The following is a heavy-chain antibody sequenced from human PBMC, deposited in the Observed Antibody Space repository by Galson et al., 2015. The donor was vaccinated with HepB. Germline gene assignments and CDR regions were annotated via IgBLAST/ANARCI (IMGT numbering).Heavy chain of an antibody. Sequence: SLRLPCAASGFTCSRHGIHWVRQAPGKGRECVAMIWHDGSNQLYADSVKGRFTISRDNSKNKLYLQMNSLRAEDTAIYYCVRESLMAMVTFDLWGRGTLVTVSS. CDR1: GFTCSRHG. J-gene: IGHJ4*02. CDR2: IWHDGSNQ. V-gene: IGHV3-33*01. CDR3: VRESLMAMVTFDL. D-gene: IGHD5-18*01.